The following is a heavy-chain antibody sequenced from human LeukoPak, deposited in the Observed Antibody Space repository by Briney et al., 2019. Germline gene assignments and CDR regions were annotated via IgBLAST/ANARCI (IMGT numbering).Heavy chain of an antibody. CDR3: AGVQTPAARPYYYYYGMDV. Sequence: PSGTLSLTCAVYGGSFSGYYWSWIRQPPGKGLEWIGEINHSGSTNYNPSLKSRVTISVDTSKNQFSLKLSSVTAADTAVYYCAGVQTPAARPYYYYYGMDVWGKGTTVTVSS. D-gene: IGHD2-2*01. J-gene: IGHJ6*04. CDR1: GGSFSGYY. V-gene: IGHV4-34*01. CDR2: INHSGST.